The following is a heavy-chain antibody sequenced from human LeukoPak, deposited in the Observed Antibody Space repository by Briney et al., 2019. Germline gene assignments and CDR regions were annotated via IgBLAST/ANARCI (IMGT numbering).Heavy chain of an antibody. V-gene: IGHV3-21*01. Sequence: GGSLRLSWVGSGFTLSSYTMNWVRQAPGKGLEWVSSISPSGVSTWHADSVRGRFTISRDNAKNSVHLQMDSLRAEDTAVYYCARDFLGESAAGGYWGQGTLVTVSS. CDR1: GFTLSSYT. D-gene: IGHD6-25*01. J-gene: IGHJ4*02. CDR3: ARDFLGESAAGGY. CDR2: ISPSGVST.